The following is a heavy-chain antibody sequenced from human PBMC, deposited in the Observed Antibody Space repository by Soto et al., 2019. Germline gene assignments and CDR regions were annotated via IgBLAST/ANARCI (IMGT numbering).Heavy chain of an antibody. D-gene: IGHD3-22*01. CDR3: ARLGGYYQALDS. CDR2: IYYAGSF. Sequence: SETLSLTCTVSNGSISPYYWSWIRQSPGKGLEWIGYIYYAGSFTYNPSLKSRVTISLNTSKNEVSLRLTSVTAADTAVYYCARLGGYYQALDSWGQGTLVTASS. J-gene: IGHJ4*02. CDR1: NGSISPYY. V-gene: IGHV4-59*08.